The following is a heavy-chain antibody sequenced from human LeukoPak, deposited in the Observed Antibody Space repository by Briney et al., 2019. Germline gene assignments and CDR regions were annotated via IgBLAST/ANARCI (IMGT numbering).Heavy chain of an antibody. D-gene: IGHD3-22*01. CDR3: ARYKVVPQSDWFDP. CDR2: IYYSGST. Sequence: SETLSLTYTVSGGSISTYYWSWIRQPPGKGLEWIGYIYYSGSTNYNPSLKSRVTISVDTSKNQFSLKLSSVTAADTAVYYCARYKVVPQSDWFDPWGQGTLVTVSS. V-gene: IGHV4-59*01. J-gene: IGHJ5*02. CDR1: GGSISTYY.